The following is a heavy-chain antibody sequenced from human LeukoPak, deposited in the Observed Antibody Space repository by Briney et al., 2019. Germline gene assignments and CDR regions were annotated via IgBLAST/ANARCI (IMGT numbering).Heavy chain of an antibody. CDR1: GGTFSSYA. CDR2: IIPIFGTA. J-gene: IGHJ4*02. Sequence: GSSVKVSCKASGGTFSSYAISWVRQAPGQGLEWMGGIIPIFGTANYAQKFQGRVTITADKSTSTAYMELSSLRSEDTAVYYCATDGPDVYNPEAFDYWGQGTLVTVSS. D-gene: IGHD5-24*01. CDR3: ATDGPDVYNPEAFDY. V-gene: IGHV1-69*06.